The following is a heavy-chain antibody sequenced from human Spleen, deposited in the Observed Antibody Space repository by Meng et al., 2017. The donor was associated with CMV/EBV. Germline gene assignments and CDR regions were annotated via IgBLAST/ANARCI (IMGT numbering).Heavy chain of an antibody. V-gene: IGHV3-49*04. Sequence: GGSLRLSCTASGFTFGDYAMTWVRQAPGKGLEWVGFIRSKPYGGAADYAASVKGRFTISRDDSKSIAYLQMNSLRAEDTAVYYCASGLRGYDKTAGYYYYGMDVWGQGTTVTVSS. D-gene: IGHD5-12*01. CDR2: IRSKPYGGAA. CDR1: GFTFGDYA. CDR3: ASGLRGYDKTAGYYYYGMDV. J-gene: IGHJ6*02.